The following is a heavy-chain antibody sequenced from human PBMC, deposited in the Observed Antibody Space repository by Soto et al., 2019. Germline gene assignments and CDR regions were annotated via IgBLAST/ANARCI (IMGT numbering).Heavy chain of an antibody. Sequence: EVQLLESGGGLVQPGGALRLSCAASGFTFSSNDMTWVRQAPGKGLEWVSTISSSGAFTYHADSVKGRFTISRDSSKNTVYLQMNSLRAEDTAVYYCAKHQFSMVRGISPFDSWGQGTLVTVSS. J-gene: IGHJ4*02. CDR1: GFTFSSND. D-gene: IGHD3-10*01. CDR3: AKHQFSMVRGISPFDS. CDR2: ISSSGAFT. V-gene: IGHV3-23*01.